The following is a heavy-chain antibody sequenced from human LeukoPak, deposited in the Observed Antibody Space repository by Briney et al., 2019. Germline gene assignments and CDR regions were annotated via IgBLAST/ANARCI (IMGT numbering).Heavy chain of an antibody. Sequence: ASVKVSCKASGYTFTGYYMHWVRQAPGQGLEWMGWINPNSGGTNYAQKFQGRVTMTRDMSTSTVYMELSSLRSEDTAVYYCARRLGYDSSGKPNDAFDIWGQGTMVTVSS. D-gene: IGHD3-22*01. J-gene: IGHJ3*02. V-gene: IGHV1-2*02. CDR3: ARRLGYDSSGKPNDAFDI. CDR2: INPNSGGT. CDR1: GYTFTGYY.